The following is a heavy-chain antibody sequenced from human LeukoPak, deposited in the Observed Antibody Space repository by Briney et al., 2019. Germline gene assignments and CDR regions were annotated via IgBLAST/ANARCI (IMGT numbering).Heavy chain of an antibody. V-gene: IGHV3-21*01. CDR3: ARDRPGASSSWYRVYYGMDV. CDR1: GFTFSSYS. CDR2: ISSSSSYI. D-gene: IGHD6-13*01. J-gene: IGHJ6*02. Sequence: GGSLRLSCAASGFTFSSYSMNWVRQAPGKGLEWVSSISSSSSYIYYADSVKGRFTISRDNAKNSLYLQMNSLRAEDTAVYYCARDRPGASSSWYRVYYGMDVWGQGTTVTVSS.